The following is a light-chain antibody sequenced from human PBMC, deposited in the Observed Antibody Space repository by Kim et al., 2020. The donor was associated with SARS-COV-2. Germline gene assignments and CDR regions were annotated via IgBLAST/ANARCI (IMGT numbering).Light chain of an antibody. Sequence: SGAPRRTTSLSGRSSHSGSSYLAWYQHNPAQAPRLLIYGTSPRARGIPARFSGSGSGTEFSLPLRSLKSEDCAVFHCQLYHNWPYTFGQGTKLQF. CDR2: GTS. V-gene: IGKV3-15*01. CDR3: QLYHNWPYT. CDR1: HSGSSY. J-gene: IGKJ2*01.